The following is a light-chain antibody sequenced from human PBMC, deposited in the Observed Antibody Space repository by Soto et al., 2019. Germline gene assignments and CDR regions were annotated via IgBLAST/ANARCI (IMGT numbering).Light chain of an antibody. CDR2: WAS. CDR3: QQYYSPWT. Sequence: DIVMTQSPDSLAVSLGERATINCKSSQSVLYSSNNKNYLAWYQQKPGQPPKLLIYWASTRESGVPDRFSGSGSWTDLTLTISSLQAEDVAVYYCQQYYSPWTFGQGTKVELK. CDR1: QSVLYSSNNKNY. J-gene: IGKJ1*01. V-gene: IGKV4-1*01.